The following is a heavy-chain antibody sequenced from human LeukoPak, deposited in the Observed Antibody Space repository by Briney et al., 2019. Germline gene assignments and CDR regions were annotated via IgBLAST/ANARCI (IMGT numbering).Heavy chain of an antibody. CDR1: GLTFSSYA. D-gene: IGHD2-2*01. CDR3: AKHRDTSTSCPDY. V-gene: IGHV3-23*01. Sequence: GGSLRLSCAASGLTFSSYAMSWVRQAPGKGLEWVSGISGTGGGTYYADSVKGRFTISRDNSKNTLYLQMNSLRAEDTAVYYCAKHRDTSTSCPDYWGQGTLVTVSS. J-gene: IGHJ4*02. CDR2: ISGTGGGT.